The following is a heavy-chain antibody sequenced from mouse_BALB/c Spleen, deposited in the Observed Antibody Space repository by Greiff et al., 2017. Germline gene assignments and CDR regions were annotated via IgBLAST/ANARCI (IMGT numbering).Heavy chain of an antibody. Sequence: DVMLVESGGGLVQPGGSRKLSCAASGFTFSSFGMHWVRQAPEKGLEWVAYISSGSSTIYYADTVKGRFTISRDNPKNTLFLQMTSLRSEDTAMYYCARYGYDGNFDYWGQGTTLTVSS. D-gene: IGHD2-14*01. CDR2: ISSGSSTI. CDR1: GFTFSSFG. J-gene: IGHJ2*01. CDR3: ARYGYDGNFDY. V-gene: IGHV5-17*02.